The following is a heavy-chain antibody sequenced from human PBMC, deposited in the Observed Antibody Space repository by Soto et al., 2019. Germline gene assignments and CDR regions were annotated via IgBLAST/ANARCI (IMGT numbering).Heavy chain of an antibody. V-gene: IGHV1-8*01. Sequence: ASVKVSCKASGYTFTSYDINWVRQATGQGLEWMGWMNPNSGNTGYAQKFQGRVTMTRNTSISTAYMELSSLRSEDTAVYYCARGWEVRYFVWLLDVYYGMDVWGQGTTVTVSS. D-gene: IGHD3-9*01. J-gene: IGHJ6*02. CDR1: GYTFTSYD. CDR2: MNPNSGNT. CDR3: ARGWEVRYFVWLLDVYYGMDV.